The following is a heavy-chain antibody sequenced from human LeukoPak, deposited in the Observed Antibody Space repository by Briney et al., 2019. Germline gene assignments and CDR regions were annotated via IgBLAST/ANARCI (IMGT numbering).Heavy chain of an antibody. D-gene: IGHD2-2*01. J-gene: IGHJ4*02. V-gene: IGHV3-30*02. CDR2: IRYDGSNK. Sequence: GGSLRLSCGAPGFPFSSYGMHWVRQAPGKGLEWVAFIRYDGSNKYYADSVKGRFTISRDNSKNTLYLQMNSLRAEDTAVYYCAKDYCSSSSCNFDYWGQGTLVTVSS. CDR3: AKDYCSSSSCNFDY. CDR1: GFPFSSYG.